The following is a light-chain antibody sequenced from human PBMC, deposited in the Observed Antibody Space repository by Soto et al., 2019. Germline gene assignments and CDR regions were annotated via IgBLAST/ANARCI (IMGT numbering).Light chain of an antibody. J-gene: IGLJ2*01. Sequence: QAVVTQPPSVSAAPGQKVTISCSGSSSNIGNNFVSRFQQLPGTAPKLLIYDNNKRPSGIPDRFSGSKSVTSATLGITGLQTGDEADYYCGTWDSSLSAGLFGGGTKLTVL. CDR3: GTWDSSLSAGL. CDR2: DNN. CDR1: SSNIGNNF. V-gene: IGLV1-51*01.